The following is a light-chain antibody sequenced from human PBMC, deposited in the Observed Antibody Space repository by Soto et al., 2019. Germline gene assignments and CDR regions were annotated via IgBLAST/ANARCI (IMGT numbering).Light chain of an antibody. Sequence: NFMLTQPRSVSESPGKTVTISCTGSSGSIASNYVQWFQQRPGSAPTTVISENNQRPSGVPDRFSGSIDSSSNSASLTISGRKTEDEADYYCQSYDSNNQVFGGGTKLTVL. CDR1: SGSIASNY. CDR3: QSYDSNNQV. CDR2: ENN. J-gene: IGLJ3*02. V-gene: IGLV6-57*02.